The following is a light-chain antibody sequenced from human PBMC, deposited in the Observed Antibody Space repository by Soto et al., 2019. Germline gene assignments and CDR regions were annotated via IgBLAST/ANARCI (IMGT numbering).Light chain of an antibody. CDR2: GAS. CDR3: QQYNKWPQT. Sequence: EIVLTQSPATVPVSPGERVTLSFTASQSFSIDLAWYQQKPCQAPRLLIYGASTRATDIPPSFTGSGSGTEFTLTISSLQSEDIAVYYCQQYNKWPQTFGQGTKVDI. J-gene: IGKJ1*01. V-gene: IGKV3-15*01. CDR1: QSFSID.